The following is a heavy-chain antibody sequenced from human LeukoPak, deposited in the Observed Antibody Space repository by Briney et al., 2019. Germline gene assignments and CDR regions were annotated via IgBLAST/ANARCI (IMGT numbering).Heavy chain of an antibody. CDR2: IYYSGST. D-gene: IGHD4-17*01. J-gene: IGHJ4*02. CDR1: GGSISSYY. V-gene: IGHV4-39*07. Sequence: SETLSLTCTVSGGSISSYYWGWIRQPPGKGLEWIGSIYYSGSTYYNPSLKSRVTISVDTSKNQFSLKLSSVTAADTAVYYCARSLISFRVTTGFDYWGQGTLVTVSS. CDR3: ARSLISFRVTTGFDY.